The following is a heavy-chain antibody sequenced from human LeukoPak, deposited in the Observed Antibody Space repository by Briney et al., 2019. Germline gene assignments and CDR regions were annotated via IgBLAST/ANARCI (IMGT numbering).Heavy chain of an antibody. CDR1: GGSFSNHF. Sequence: SETLSLTCSVSGGSFSNHFWSWVRQPAGKGLEWIGRIYPSGNTNYNPSLKSRVTLSVDTSKTQFYLSLSSVTATDTAVYYCAREDSGSYYNFYYFYMDVWGKGTTVTISS. CDR2: IYPSGNT. J-gene: IGHJ6*03. CDR3: AREDSGSYYNFYYFYMDV. D-gene: IGHD3-10*01. V-gene: IGHV4-4*07.